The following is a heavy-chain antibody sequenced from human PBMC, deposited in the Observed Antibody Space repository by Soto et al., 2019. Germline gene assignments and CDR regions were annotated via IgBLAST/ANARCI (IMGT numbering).Heavy chain of an antibody. V-gene: IGHV3-33*01. Sequence: GGSLRLSCAASRLTFSTYDMHWVRQAPGKGLEWVALIWSDGSRQFYGDSVKGRFTISRDNSENTLSLQMNSLRVEDTAIYYCAGEPRGGAYDMDVWGQGTTVTVSS. CDR3: AGEPRGGAYDMDV. D-gene: IGHD3-16*01. CDR1: RLTFSTYD. J-gene: IGHJ6*02. CDR2: IWSDGSRQ.